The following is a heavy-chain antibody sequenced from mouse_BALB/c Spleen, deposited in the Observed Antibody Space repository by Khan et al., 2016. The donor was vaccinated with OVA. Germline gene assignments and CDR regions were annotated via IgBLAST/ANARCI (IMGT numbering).Heavy chain of an antibody. CDR3: ARGRVSWGAMDY. Sequence: QVQLQQSGPELVRPGVSVKISCKGSGYTFTDYAMHWVKQSHATSLEWIGVISTYSGNTNYNQKFKGKATMTVDQSSSTAYLELARLTSEDSAIYYCARGRVSWGAMDYWGQGTAVTVSS. CDR1: GYTFTDYA. CDR2: ISTYSGNT. J-gene: IGHJ4*01. V-gene: IGHV1S137*01.